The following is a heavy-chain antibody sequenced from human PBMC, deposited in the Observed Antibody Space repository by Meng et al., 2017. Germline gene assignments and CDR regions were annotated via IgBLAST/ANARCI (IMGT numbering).Heavy chain of an antibody. CDR2: INRSGST. D-gene: IGHD6-19*01. J-gene: IGHJ2*01. CDR3: AREIAVAAHYYWYFDL. Sequence: VHLKQGGAGLLKPSETLSLTCAVYGGSFSGYYWSWIRQPPGKGLEWIGEINRSGSTNYNPSLKSRVTISVDTSKNQFSLKLNSVTAADTAVYYCAREIAVAAHYYWYFDLWGRGTLVTVSS. V-gene: IGHV4-34*02. CDR1: GGSFSGYY.